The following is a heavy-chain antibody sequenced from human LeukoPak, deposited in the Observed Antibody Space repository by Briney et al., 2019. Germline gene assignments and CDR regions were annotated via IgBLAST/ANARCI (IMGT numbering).Heavy chain of an antibody. CDR1: GFSLSTSGVA. J-gene: IGHJ4*02. CDR3: ARRGSSSSFDF. CDR2: IYWNDDK. D-gene: IGHD6-6*01. Sequence: SGPTLVNPTQTLTLTCTFSGFSLSTSGVAVGWIRQPPGKALEWLALIYWNDDKRYSPSLKSRLTITKDTSKNQVVLTVTNMDPVDTATYYCARRGSSSSFDFWGQGSLVTVSS. V-gene: IGHV2-5*01.